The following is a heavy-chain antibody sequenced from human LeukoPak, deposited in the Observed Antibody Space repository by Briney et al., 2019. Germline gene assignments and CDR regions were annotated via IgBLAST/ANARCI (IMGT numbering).Heavy chain of an antibody. CDR1: GGTFSSYA. D-gene: IGHD3-22*01. J-gene: IGHJ4*02. V-gene: IGHV1-69*04. CDR3: ARPADSSGYYFDY. CDR2: IIPILGIA. Sequence: SVKVSCKASGGTFSSYAISWVRQAPGQGLEWMGRIIPILGIANYAQKFQGRVTITADKSTSTAYMELSSLRSEDTAVYYCARPADSSGYYFDYWGQGTLVTVS.